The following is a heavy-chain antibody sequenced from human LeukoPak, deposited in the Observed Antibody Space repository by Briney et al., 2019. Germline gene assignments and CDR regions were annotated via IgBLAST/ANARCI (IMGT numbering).Heavy chain of an antibody. CDR1: GFTFSSYW. J-gene: IGHJ4*02. V-gene: IGHV3-74*01. Sequence: GGSLRLSCTASGFTFSSYWMHWVRQAPGKGLVWVSRISDDGGSTSYADPVKGRFTVSRDNAKNSLYLQMNSLRAEDTAVYYCARAPPSSGARIDFWGQGTLVTLSS. D-gene: IGHD6-19*01. CDR3: ARAPPSSGARIDF. CDR2: ISDDGGST.